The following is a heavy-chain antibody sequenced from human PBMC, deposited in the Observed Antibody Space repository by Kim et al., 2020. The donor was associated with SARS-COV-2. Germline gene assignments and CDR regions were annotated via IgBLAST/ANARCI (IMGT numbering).Heavy chain of an antibody. CDR1: GFTFSSYA. CDR3: AKDRGNWNDAGYFDY. J-gene: IGHJ4*02. V-gene: IGHV3-23*01. CDR2: ISGSGGST. D-gene: IGHD1-1*01. Sequence: GGSLRLSCAASGFTFSSYAMSWVRQAPGKGLEWVSAISGSGGSTYYADSVKGRFTISRDNSKNTLYLQMNSLRAEDTAVYYCAKDRGNWNDAGYFDYWGQGTLVTVSS.